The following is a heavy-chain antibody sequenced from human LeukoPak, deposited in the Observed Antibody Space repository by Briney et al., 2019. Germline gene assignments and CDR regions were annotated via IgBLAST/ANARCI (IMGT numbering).Heavy chain of an antibody. J-gene: IGHJ5*02. CDR1: GGSFNDYF. Sequence: SETLSLTCAVYGGSFNDYFWSWIRQPPGKGLEWIGEINQSGSTNYNPSLKSRVSISVDTSKNQFSLKLTSVTAADTAVYYCARGRGSGWLNWFDPWGQGTLVTVSS. V-gene: IGHV4-34*01. D-gene: IGHD6-19*01. CDR2: INQSGST. CDR3: ARGRGSGWLNWFDP.